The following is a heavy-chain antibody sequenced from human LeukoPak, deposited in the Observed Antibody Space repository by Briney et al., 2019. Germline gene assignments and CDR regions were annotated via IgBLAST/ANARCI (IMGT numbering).Heavy chain of an antibody. Sequence: ETLSLTCAVYGGSLSGYYWSWVRQAPGKGLEWVSIIYSGGSTVYADSVKGRFTLSRDTSRNTLYLQMNNLRAEDTAVYYCARGPTVTAAGHWGQGTLVTVSS. CDR1: GGSLSGYY. V-gene: IGHV3-53*01. CDR3: ARGPTVTAAGH. CDR2: IYSGGST. J-gene: IGHJ1*01. D-gene: IGHD6-13*01.